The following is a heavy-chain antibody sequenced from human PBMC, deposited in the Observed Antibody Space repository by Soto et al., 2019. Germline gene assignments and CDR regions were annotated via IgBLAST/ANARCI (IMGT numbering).Heavy chain of an antibody. CDR3: ARGGYDILTGYYNRYYYNGMAV. CDR1: GYTFTSYD. Sequence: GASVKVSCKASGYTFTSYDINWVRQATGQGLERMGWMNPNSGNTGYAQKFQGRVTMTRNTSISTAYMELSSLRSEDTAVYYCARGGYDILTGYYNRYYYNGMAVWGQGTTVTVSS. V-gene: IGHV1-8*01. J-gene: IGHJ6*02. D-gene: IGHD3-9*01. CDR2: MNPNSGNT.